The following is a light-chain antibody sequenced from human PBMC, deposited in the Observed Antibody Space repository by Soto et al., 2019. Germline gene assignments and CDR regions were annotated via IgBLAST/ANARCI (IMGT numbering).Light chain of an antibody. CDR3: QQYNSYST. V-gene: IGKV1-5*03. J-gene: IGKJ2*01. CDR1: QSISSW. CDR2: KAS. Sequence: DIQMTQSPSTLSASVGDRVTITCRASQSISSWLAWYQQKPGKAPKLLIYKASSLGSGVPSRFSGSGSGTEFTLTISSLQPDDFATYYCQQYNSYSTFGQGNKLEIK.